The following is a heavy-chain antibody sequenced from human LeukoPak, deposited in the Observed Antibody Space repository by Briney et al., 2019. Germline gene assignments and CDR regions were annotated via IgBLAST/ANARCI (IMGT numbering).Heavy chain of an antibody. CDR2: INHSGST. CDR1: GGSFSGYY. D-gene: IGHD5-12*01. Sequence: SETLSLTCAVYGGSFSGYYWSWIRQPPGKGLEWIGEINHSGSTNYNPSLKSRVTISMDTSKNQFSLKLSSVTAADTAVYYCVRLVGGDIDYWGQGTLVTVSS. CDR3: VRLVGGDIDY. V-gene: IGHV4-34*01. J-gene: IGHJ4*02.